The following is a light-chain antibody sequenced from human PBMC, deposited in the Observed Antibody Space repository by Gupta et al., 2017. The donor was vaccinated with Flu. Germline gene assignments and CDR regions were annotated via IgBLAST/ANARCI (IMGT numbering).Light chain of an antibody. V-gene: IGLV3-21*02. CDR1: DIGRKS. Sequence: SYVLTQPPSVSVAPGQTARITCGGDDIGRKSVHWYQQKPGQAPLVVVYDDSDRPSGIPERFSGSNSGNTATLTISKVEAGDEAEYYCQVWHISSDHLRVFGGGTKLTVL. J-gene: IGLJ3*02. CDR3: QVWHISSDHLRV. CDR2: DDS.